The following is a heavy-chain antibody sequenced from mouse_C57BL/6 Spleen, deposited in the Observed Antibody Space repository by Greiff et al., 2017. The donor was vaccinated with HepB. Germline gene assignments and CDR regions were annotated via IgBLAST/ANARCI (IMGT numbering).Heavy chain of an antibody. D-gene: IGHD2-4*01. CDR1: GYTFTSYW. V-gene: IGHV1-50*01. CDR2: IDPSDSYT. CDR3: ARGEDYDY. J-gene: IGHJ2*01. Sequence: VQLQQSGAELVKPGASVKLSCKASGYTFTSYWMQWVKQRPGQGLEWIGEIDPSDSYTNYNQKFKGKATLTVDTSSSTAYMQLSSLTSEDSAVYYCARGEDYDYWGQGTTLTVSS.